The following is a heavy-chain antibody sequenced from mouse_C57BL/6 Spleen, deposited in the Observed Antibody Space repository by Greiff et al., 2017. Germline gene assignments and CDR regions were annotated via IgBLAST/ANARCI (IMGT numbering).Heavy chain of an antibody. D-gene: IGHD1-1*01. Sequence: EVKLQESGAELVKPGASVKLSCTASGFNIKDYYMHWVKQRSEQGLEWIGRIDPEDGGTKYAPKFQGKATITADTSSNTASLQLSSLTSGDTAVYYCARECGSSPYYFDYWGQGTTLTVSA. CDR1: GFNIKDYY. J-gene: IGHJ2*01. V-gene: IGHV14-2*01. CDR2: IDPEDGGT. CDR3: ARECGSSPYYFDY.